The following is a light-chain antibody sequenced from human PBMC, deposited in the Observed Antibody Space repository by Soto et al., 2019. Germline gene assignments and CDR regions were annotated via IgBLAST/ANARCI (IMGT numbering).Light chain of an antibody. CDR2: EVS. V-gene: IGLV2-14*01. J-gene: IGLJ1*01. CDR1: SSDVGGYNY. Sequence: QSALTQPASVSGPPGQSITISCTGTSSDVGGYNYVSWYQQHPGKAPKLMIYEVSNRPSGVSNRFSGSKSGNTASLTISGLQAEDEADYYCSSYTSSSTLDFGTGTKVTVL. CDR3: SSYTSSSTLD.